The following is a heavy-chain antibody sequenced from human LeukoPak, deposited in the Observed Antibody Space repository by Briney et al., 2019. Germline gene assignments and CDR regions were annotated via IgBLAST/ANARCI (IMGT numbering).Heavy chain of an antibody. D-gene: IGHD3-16*01. Sequence: SETLSLTCTVSGGSISSSSYYWGWIRQPPGKGLEWIGSIYYSGSTNYNPSLKSRVTISVDTSKNQFSLKLSSVTAADTAVYYCARGLIPLGAPGGPHYYYMDVWGKGTTVTVSS. J-gene: IGHJ6*03. CDR1: GGSISSSSYY. CDR2: IYYSGST. CDR3: ARGLIPLGAPGGPHYYYMDV. V-gene: IGHV4-39*07.